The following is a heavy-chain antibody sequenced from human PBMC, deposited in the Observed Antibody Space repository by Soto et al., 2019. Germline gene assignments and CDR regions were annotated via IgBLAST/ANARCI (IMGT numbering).Heavy chain of an antibody. CDR2: IYTSGST. CDR3: ARGYGHSSGWPHYYYYYGMDV. D-gene: IGHD6-19*01. V-gene: IGHV4-4*07. Sequence: SETLSLTCTVSGGSISSYYWSWIRQPAGKGLEWIGRIYTSGSTNYNPSLKSRVTMSVDTSKSQFSLKLSSVTAADTAVYYCARGYGHSSGWPHYYYYYGMDVWGQGTTVTVSS. CDR1: GGSISSYY. J-gene: IGHJ6*02.